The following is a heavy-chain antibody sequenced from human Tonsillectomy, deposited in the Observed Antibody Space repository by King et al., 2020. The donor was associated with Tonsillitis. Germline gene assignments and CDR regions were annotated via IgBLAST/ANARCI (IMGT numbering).Heavy chain of an antibody. D-gene: IGHD6-6*01. V-gene: IGHV3-33*01. CDR1: GFTFSSYA. CDR2: LWDDGSNE. CDR3: ARDRDSGSPHYYYIDV. J-gene: IGHJ6*03. Sequence: VQLVESGGGVVQPGRSLRLSCAASGFTFSSYAMHWVRQAPGKGLEWVAVLWDDGSNEHYADSVKGRFTISRDNSENTLYLQMNSLRAEDTAVYYCARDRDSGSPHYYYIDVWGKGTTDTVSS.